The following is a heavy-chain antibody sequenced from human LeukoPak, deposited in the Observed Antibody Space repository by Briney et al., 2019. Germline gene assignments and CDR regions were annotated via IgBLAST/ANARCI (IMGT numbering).Heavy chain of an antibody. V-gene: IGHV1-69*13. CDR3: ATMDIVVVPAAHTSVGG. CDR1: GGTFSSYA. D-gene: IGHD2-2*03. J-gene: IGHJ4*02. CDR2: IIPIFGTA. Sequence: SVKVSCKASGGTFSSYAISWVRQAPGQGLEWMGGIIPIFGTANYAQKFQGRVTITADESTSTAYMELSSLRSEDTAVYYCATMDIVVVPAAHTSVGGWGQGTLVTVSS.